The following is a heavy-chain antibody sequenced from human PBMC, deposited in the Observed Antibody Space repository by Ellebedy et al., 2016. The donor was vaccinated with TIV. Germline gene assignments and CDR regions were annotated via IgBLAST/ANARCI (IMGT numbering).Heavy chain of an antibody. D-gene: IGHD3-10*01. Sequence: PGGSLRLSCVGSGFTFSDNWMGWVRQPPGKGLEWVANIKQDGNQKYYAESVKVRFTISRDNAEDSLYLQMHSLRAEDSAVYYCVRDYYGSWPDLDYWGQGALVTVSS. CDR1: GFTFSDNW. J-gene: IGHJ4*02. CDR3: VRDYYGSWPDLDY. V-gene: IGHV3-7*03. CDR2: IKQDGNQK.